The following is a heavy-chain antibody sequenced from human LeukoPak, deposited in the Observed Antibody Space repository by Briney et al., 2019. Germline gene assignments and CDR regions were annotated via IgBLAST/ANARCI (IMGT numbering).Heavy chain of an antibody. CDR1: GYTFTTSW. CDR3: ARRGGGYFDY. V-gene: IGHV5-51*01. D-gene: IGHD3-22*01. CDR2: IYPGDSDT. Sequence: GESPKISCKGSGYTFTTSWIGWVRQLPGKGLEWMGIIYPGDSDTRYSPSFQGQVTISADKSISTAYLQWRSLKASDTAMYYCARRGGGYFDYWGQGTLVTVSS. J-gene: IGHJ4*02.